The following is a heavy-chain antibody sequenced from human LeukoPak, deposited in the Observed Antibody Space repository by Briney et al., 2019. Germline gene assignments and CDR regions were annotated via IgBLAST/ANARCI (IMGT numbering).Heavy chain of an antibody. CDR2: INPNSGGT. J-gene: IGHJ5*02. Sequence: GASVKVSCKASGYTFTGYSMHWVRQAPGQGLEWMGWINPNSGGTNYAQKVQGRVTMTRDTSISTDYMELSRLRSDDTAVYYCARVGDGYNSEGDWFDPWGQGTLVTVSS. CDR3: ARVGDGYNSEGDWFDP. V-gene: IGHV1-2*02. CDR1: GYTFTGYS. D-gene: IGHD5-24*01.